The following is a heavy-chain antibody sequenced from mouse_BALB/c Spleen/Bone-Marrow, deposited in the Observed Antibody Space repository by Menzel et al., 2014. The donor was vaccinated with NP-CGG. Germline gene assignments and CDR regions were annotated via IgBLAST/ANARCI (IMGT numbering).Heavy chain of an antibody. Sequence: LVKTGASVKISCKASGYSFTGYYMHWVKPSHGKSLEWIGYISCYNGATSYNQKFKGKATFTVDTSSSTAYMQFNSLTSEDSAVYYCARREQTDSSGPWFAYWGQGTLVTVSA. J-gene: IGHJ3*01. CDR1: GYSFTGYY. CDR2: ISCYNGAT. D-gene: IGHD3-2*01. CDR3: ARREQTDSSGPWFAY. V-gene: IGHV1S34*01.